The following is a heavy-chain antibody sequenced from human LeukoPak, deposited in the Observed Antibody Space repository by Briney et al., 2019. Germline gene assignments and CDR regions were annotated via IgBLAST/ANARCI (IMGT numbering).Heavy chain of an antibody. J-gene: IGHJ4*02. V-gene: IGHV4-31*03. CDR2: IFYRGIT. D-gene: IGHD3-16*02. CDR3: ARHPEPYYDYVWGSYRTYYFDY. Sequence: SETLSLTCNVSIGSIIRGGFFWSWIRQHPGKGLEWIGYIFYRGITYYNPSLKSRVTISVDTSKNQFSLKLSSVTAADTAVYYCARHPEPYYDYVWGSYRTYYFDYWGQGTLVTVSS. CDR1: IGSIIRGGFF.